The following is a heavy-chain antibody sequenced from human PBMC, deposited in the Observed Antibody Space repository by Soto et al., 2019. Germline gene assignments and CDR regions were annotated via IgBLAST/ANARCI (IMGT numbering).Heavy chain of an antibody. J-gene: IGHJ6*02. V-gene: IGHV3-9*01. CDR2: ISWNSGSI. CDR3: AKDRSGSWYDYYGMDV. CDR1: GFTFDDYA. D-gene: IGHD6-13*01. Sequence: GGSLRLSCAASGFTFDDYAMHWVRQAPGKGLEWVSGISWNSGSIGYADSVKGRFTISRDNAKNSLYLQMNSLRAEDTALYYCAKDRSGSWYDYYGMDVWGQGTTVTVSS.